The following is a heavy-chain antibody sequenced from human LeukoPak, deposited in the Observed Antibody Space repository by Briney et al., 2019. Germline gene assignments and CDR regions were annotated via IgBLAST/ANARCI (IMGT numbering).Heavy chain of an antibody. CDR1: GFTFSSYA. J-gene: IGHJ4*02. D-gene: IGHD2-2*02. Sequence: GGSLRLSCAASGFTFSSYAMSWVRQAPGKGLEWVAVIWYDGSNKYYADSVKGRFTISRDNSKNTLYLQMNSLRAEDTAVYYCARENIVVVPAAIGPLGYWGQGTLVTVSS. CDR3: ARENIVVVPAAIGPLGY. CDR2: IWYDGSNK. V-gene: IGHV3-33*08.